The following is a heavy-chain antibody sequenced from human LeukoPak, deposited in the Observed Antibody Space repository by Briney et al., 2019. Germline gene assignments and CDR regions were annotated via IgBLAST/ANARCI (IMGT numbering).Heavy chain of an antibody. Sequence: GGSLRLSCVVSGFTFDEHAMHWVRQAPGKGLEWVSGITWNSGIIVYADSVKGRFTISRDNAKNSLYLQMNSLRAEDTAVYYCARAVDGYYLLHFDYWGQGTLVTVSS. CDR2: ITWNSGII. J-gene: IGHJ4*02. V-gene: IGHV3-9*01. CDR1: GFTFDEHA. CDR3: ARAVDGYYLLHFDY. D-gene: IGHD3-22*01.